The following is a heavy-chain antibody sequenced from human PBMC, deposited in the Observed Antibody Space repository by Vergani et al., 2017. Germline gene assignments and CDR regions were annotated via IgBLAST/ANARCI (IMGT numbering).Heavy chain of an antibody. CDR1: GFTFSSYS. CDR2: SSSSSSTI. CDR3: AKDHPTIWFGELGLFDY. J-gene: IGHJ4*02. Sequence: EVQLVESGGVVVQPGGSLRLSCAASGFTFSSYSMNWVRQAPGKGLEWVSYSSSSSSTIYYADSVKGRFNISRDNAKNSLYLQMNSLRAEDTAVYYCAKDHPTIWFGELGLFDYWGQGTLVTVSS. D-gene: IGHD3-10*01. V-gene: IGHV3-48*01.